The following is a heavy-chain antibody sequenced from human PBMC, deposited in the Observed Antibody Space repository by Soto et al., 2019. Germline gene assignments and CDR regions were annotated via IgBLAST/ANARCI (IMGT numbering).Heavy chain of an antibody. V-gene: IGHV4-34*01. CDR1: GGSFSGYY. CDR3: ARDRNMEAAASYYYYYGMDV. D-gene: IGHD6-13*01. CDR2: INHSGST. J-gene: IGHJ6*02. Sequence: SETLSLTCAVYGGSFSGYYWSWIRQPPGKGLEWIGEINHSGSTNYNPSLKSRVTISVDTSKNQFSLKLSSVTAADTAVYYCARDRNMEAAASYYYYYGMDVWGQGTTVTVSS.